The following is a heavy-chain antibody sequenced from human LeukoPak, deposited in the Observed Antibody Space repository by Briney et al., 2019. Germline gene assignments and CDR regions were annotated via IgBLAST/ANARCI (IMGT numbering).Heavy chain of an antibody. D-gene: IGHD3-10*02. CDR3: TKDVRGDNRPSDH. Sequence: GGSLRISCAASGFTFSSHSMNWVRQAPGKGLEWVSAISGSGSHTYYADSVRGRFTFSRDNSKSTLYLQKNSLRAEETPVYDSTKDVRGDNRPSDHWGQGTLVTVSS. CDR1: GFTFSSHS. J-gene: IGHJ4*02. CDR2: ISGSGSHT. V-gene: IGHV3-23*01.